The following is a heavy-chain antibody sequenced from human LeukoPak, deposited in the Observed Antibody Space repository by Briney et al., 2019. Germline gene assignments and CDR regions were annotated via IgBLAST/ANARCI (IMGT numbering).Heavy chain of an antibody. CDR2: ISGSGGST. CDR3: AIEGEYYYDSSGYYGFDY. V-gene: IGHV3-23*01. J-gene: IGHJ4*02. Sequence: GGSLRLSCAASGFTFSSYAMSLVRQAPGKGLEWVSAISGSGGSTYYADSVKGRFTISRDNSKNTLYLQMNSLRAEDTAVYYCAIEGEYYYDSSGYYGFDYWGQGTLVTVSS. D-gene: IGHD3-22*01. CDR1: GFTFSSYA.